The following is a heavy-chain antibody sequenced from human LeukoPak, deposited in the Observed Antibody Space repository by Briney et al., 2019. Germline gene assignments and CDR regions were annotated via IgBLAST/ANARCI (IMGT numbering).Heavy chain of an antibody. V-gene: IGHV4-34*01. Sequence: TSETLSLTCAVYGGSFSGYYWSWIRQPPGKGLEWIGEINHSGSTNYNPSLKSRVTISVDTSKNQFSLKLSSVTAADTAVYYCARGRSNGWFYWGQGTLVTVSS. D-gene: IGHD2-8*01. CDR1: GGSFSGYY. CDR2: INHSGST. J-gene: IGHJ4*02. CDR3: ARGRSNGWFY.